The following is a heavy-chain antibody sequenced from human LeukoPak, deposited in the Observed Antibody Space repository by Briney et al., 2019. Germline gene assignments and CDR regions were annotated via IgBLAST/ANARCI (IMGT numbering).Heavy chain of an antibody. CDR2: INSDGSSI. J-gene: IGHJ4*02. V-gene: IGHV3-74*01. CDR3: ARDPPSYCSGGSCQDLDY. Sequence: GGSLRLSCAACGFTFSSYWMHWVRQAPGKGLVWVSRINSDGSSITYADSVKGRFTISRDNAKNTTFLQMNTLRAEDTAVYYCARDPPSYCSGGSCQDLDYWGQGTLVTVSS. D-gene: IGHD2-15*01. CDR1: GFTFSSYW.